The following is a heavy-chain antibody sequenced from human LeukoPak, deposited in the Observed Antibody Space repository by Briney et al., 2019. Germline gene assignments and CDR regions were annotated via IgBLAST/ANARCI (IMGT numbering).Heavy chain of an antibody. V-gene: IGHV4-39*07. CDR3: ARDYDFLTGQITGSYWYFDL. D-gene: IGHD3-9*01. CDR2: IYYSGST. J-gene: IGHJ2*01. CDR1: GGSISSSSYY. Sequence: SETLSLTCTVSGGSISSSSYYWGWIRQPPGKGLEWIGSIYYSGSTYYNPSLKSRVTISVDTSKNQFSLKLSSVTAADTAMYYCARDYDFLTGQITGSYWYFDLWGRGTLVTVSS.